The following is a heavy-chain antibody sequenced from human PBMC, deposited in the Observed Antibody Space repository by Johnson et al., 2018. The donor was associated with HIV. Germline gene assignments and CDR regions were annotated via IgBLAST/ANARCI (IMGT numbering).Heavy chain of an antibody. D-gene: IGHD6-6*01. Sequence: VQLVESGGGLVQPGRSLRLSCAASGFTFDDYAMHWVRQAPGKGLEWVSGISWNSGSIGYADSVKGRFTISRDNAKNSLYLQMNSLRAEDTALYYCAKDKGTVVAARPGGAFDIWGQGTMVTVSS. CDR3: AKDKGTVVAARPGGAFDI. V-gene: IGHV3-9*01. CDR1: GFTFDDYA. J-gene: IGHJ3*02. CDR2: ISWNSGSI.